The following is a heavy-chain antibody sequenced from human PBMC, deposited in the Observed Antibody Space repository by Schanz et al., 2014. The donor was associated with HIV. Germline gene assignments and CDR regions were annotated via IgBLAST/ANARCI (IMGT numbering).Heavy chain of an antibody. CDR2: ISPNNGNR. V-gene: IGHV1-18*01. CDR3: ARYLGGDDGDFYFDY. Sequence: QVQLVQSGAEVKKPGASVKVSCKASGHTSTNYGITWVRQAPGQGLEWMGWISPNNGNRNYAQKLQGRVTMTTDTSTTTAYMELSSLRSEDTAVYYCARYLGGDDGDFYFDYWGQGTLVTVSS. J-gene: IGHJ4*02. D-gene: IGHD4-17*01. CDR1: GHTSTNYG.